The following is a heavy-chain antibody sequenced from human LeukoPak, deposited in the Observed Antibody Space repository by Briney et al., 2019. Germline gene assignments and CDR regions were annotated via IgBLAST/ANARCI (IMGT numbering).Heavy chain of an antibody. CDR2: INHSGGT. CDR1: GGSFSGYY. Sequence: SETLSLTCAVYGGSFSGYYWSWIRQPPGKGLEWIGEINHSGGTNYNPSLKSRVTISVDTSKNQFSLKLSSVTAADTAAYYCRGGSPYYYYYYMDVWGKGTTVTVSS. J-gene: IGHJ6*03. V-gene: IGHV4-34*01. D-gene: IGHD3-3*01. CDR3: RGGSPYYYYYYMDV.